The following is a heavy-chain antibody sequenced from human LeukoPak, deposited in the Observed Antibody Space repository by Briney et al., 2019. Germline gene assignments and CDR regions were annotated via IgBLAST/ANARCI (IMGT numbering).Heavy chain of an antibody. D-gene: IGHD5-12*01. CDR1: GGSISSYY. CDR3: ASAYSGSDLNWFDP. J-gene: IGHJ5*02. Sequence: SETLSLTCTVSGGSISSYYWSWTRQPPGKGLEWIGYIYYSGSTNYNPSLKSRVTISVDTSKNQFSLKLSSVTAADTAVYYCASAYSGSDLNWFDPWGQGTLVTVSS. CDR2: IYYSGST. V-gene: IGHV4-59*01.